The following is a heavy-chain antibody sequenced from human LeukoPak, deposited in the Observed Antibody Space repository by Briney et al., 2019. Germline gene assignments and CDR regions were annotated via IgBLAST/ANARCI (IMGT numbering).Heavy chain of an antibody. CDR1: GFTFRISW. CDR3: ARGGRPDS. D-gene: IGHD1-26*01. J-gene: IGHJ5*01. V-gene: IGHV3-7*04. CDR2: IKEDGSEK. Sequence: GGSLRLSCAASGFTFRISWMSWVRQAPGKGLEWVASIKEDGSEKNYVDSAKGRFTISRDNDNNSLYLHMNSLRVDDTAFYFCARGGRPDSWGQGILVTVSS.